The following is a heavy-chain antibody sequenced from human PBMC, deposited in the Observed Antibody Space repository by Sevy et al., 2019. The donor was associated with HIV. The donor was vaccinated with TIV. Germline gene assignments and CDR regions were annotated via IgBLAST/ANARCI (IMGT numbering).Heavy chain of an antibody. CDR1: GFTFRNYG. CDR2: MSKDGNNK. CDR3: AKDTTLYSGYFNY. V-gene: IGHV3-30*18. D-gene: IGHD5-12*01. J-gene: IGHJ4*02. Sequence: GGSLRLSCAASGFTFRNYGMHWVRQAPGKGLEWVAVMSKDGNNKHYANSVKGRFTISRDNSKSMLYLQMDSLRAEDTAVYYCAKDTTLYSGYFNYWGQGTLVTVSS.